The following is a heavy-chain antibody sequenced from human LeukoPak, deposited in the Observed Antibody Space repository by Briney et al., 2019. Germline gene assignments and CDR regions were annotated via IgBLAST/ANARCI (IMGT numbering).Heavy chain of an antibody. V-gene: IGHV4-39*01. CDR2: ICYSGST. D-gene: IGHD3-10*01. CDR1: GGSISSSSYY. CDR3: ASLWFGELLYNWFDP. Sequence: SETLSLTCTVSGGSISSSSYYWGWIRQPPGKGLEWIGSICYSGSTYYNPSLKSRVIISVDTSKNQFSLKLSSVTAADTAVYYCASLWFGELLYNWFDPWGQGTLVTVSS. J-gene: IGHJ5*02.